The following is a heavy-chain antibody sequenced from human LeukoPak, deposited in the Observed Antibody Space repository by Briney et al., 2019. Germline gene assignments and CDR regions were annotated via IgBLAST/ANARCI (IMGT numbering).Heavy chain of an antibody. CDR1: GFTFSDYY. Sequence: GGSLRLSCAASGFTFSDYYMSWIRQAPGKGLEWVSYISSSSSYTNYADSVKGRFTISRDNAKNSLYLQMNSLRAEDTAVYYCARDREYCSSTSCPLDYWGQGTLVTVSS. V-gene: IGHV3-11*05. CDR2: ISSSSSYT. J-gene: IGHJ4*02. D-gene: IGHD2-2*01. CDR3: ARDREYCSSTSCPLDY.